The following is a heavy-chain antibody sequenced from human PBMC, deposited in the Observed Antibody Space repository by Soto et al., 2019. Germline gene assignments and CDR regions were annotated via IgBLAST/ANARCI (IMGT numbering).Heavy chain of an antibody. CDR2: IYPGDSDT. CDR1: GYSFTSYW. J-gene: IGHJ4*02. CDR3: ARHGCSVLAFDY. D-gene: IGHD5-12*01. Sequence: GESLKISCKGSGYSFTSYWIGWVRQMPGKGLEWMGIIYPGDSDTRYSQTFQGQGTISADKYISTAYLQRSSLKASATAMYYCARHGCSVLAFDYWGQGTLVTVSS. V-gene: IGHV5-51*01.